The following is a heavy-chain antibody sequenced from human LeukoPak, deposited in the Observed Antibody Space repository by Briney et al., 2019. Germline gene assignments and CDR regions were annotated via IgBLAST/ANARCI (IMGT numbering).Heavy chain of an antibody. CDR1: GGSFSGYY. J-gene: IGHJ6*02. V-gene: IGHV4-34*01. CDR3: ARVNYYYGMGV. Sequence: SETLSLTCAVYGGSFSGYYWSWIRQPPGKGLEWIGEINHSGSTNYNPSLKSRVTISVDTSKNLFSLKLSSVTAADTAVYYCARVNYYYGMGVWGQGTKVTVSS. CDR2: INHSGST.